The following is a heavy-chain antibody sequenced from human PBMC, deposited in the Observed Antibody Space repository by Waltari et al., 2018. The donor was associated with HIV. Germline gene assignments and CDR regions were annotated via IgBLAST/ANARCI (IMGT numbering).Heavy chain of an antibody. CDR3: AREIGTMVGYFDY. CDR2: IIPIFGTA. D-gene: IGHD1-1*01. CDR1: GGTFSSYA. V-gene: IGHV1-69*01. Sequence: QVHMVQSGAEVKKPGSSVEVSCKASGGTFSSYAISWLRQAPGQWLAWMGGIIPIFGTANYAQKFQGRVTITADESTSTAYMELSSLRSEDTAVYYCAREIGTMVGYFDYWGQGTLVTVSS. J-gene: IGHJ4*02.